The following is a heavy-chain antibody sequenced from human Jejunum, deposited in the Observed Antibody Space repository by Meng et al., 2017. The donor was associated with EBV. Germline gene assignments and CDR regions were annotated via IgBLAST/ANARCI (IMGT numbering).Heavy chain of an antibody. CDR3: AKLTRA. Sequence: EVQLLGSGGGLVPPGGSLTLSCAASGFTFNTYSMTWVRQAPGKGLEWVSGISGSGGSAYYADSVKGRFTISRDNSKSTLYLQMNSLRAEDTAVYYCAKLTRAWGQGTLVTVSS. CDR1: GFTFNTYS. CDR2: ISGSGGSA. J-gene: IGHJ5*02. D-gene: IGHD1/OR15-1a*01. V-gene: IGHV3-23*01.